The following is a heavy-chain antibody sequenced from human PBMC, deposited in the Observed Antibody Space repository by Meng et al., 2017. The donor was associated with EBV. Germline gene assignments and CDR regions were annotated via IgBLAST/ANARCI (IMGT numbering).Heavy chain of an antibody. CDR2: FLPRLGAP. J-gene: IGHJ4*02. CDR3: ASESGRGYTPDY. Sequence: QVQLVQSAAGVKKPGSSVKVSCKTSGGPFRYYAISWVRQAPGQGLEWLGGFLPRLGAPNYAQKFHGRVKITADGSTSTHYMDLSSLRSEDTAIYYCASESGRGYTPDYWGQGTLVTVSS. V-gene: IGHV1-69*01. D-gene: IGHD3-10*01. CDR1: GGPFRYYA.